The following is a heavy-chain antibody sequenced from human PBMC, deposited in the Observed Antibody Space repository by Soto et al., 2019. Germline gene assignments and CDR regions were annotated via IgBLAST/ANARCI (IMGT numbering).Heavy chain of an antibody. CDR2: MNPNSGKT. CDR1: GYTFTSYD. V-gene: IGHV1-8*01. D-gene: IGHD2-2*03. Sequence: QVQLVQSGAEVKKPGASVKVSCKASGYTFTSYDINWVRQATGQGLEWMGWMNPNSGKTGYAQKLQGRVIMTRDTSITTAYMELSRLRSEDTAVYACATGTPLDNWGQGTLVTVAS. J-gene: IGHJ4*02. CDR3: ATGTPLDN.